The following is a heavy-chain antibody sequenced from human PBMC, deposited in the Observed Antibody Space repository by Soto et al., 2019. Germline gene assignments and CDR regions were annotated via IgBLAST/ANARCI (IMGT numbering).Heavy chain of an antibody. V-gene: IGHV1-69*13. Sequence: APVKVSCKASGGTFSSYAISWVRQAPGQGLEGMGGIIPICGAANYAQEFQGRVTITADESTSTAYMERSSLRSEDTAVYYCASPRGQQLVTRYFDYWGQGTLVTVSS. J-gene: IGHJ4*02. CDR3: ASPRGQQLVTRYFDY. D-gene: IGHD6-13*01. CDR2: IIPICGAA. CDR1: GGTFSSYA.